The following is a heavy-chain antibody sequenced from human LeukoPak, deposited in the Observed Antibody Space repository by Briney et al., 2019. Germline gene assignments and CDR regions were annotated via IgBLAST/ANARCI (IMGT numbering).Heavy chain of an antibody. J-gene: IGHJ4*02. CDR3: ATLITMVRGVTFNY. Sequence: GGSLRLSCAASGFTFSSYGMHWVRQAPGKGLEWVAVISYDGSNKYYADSVKGRFTISRDNSKNTLYLQMNSLRAEDTAVYYCATLITMVRGVTFNYWGQGTLVTVS. V-gene: IGHV3-30*03. D-gene: IGHD3-10*01. CDR1: GFTFSSYG. CDR2: ISYDGSNK.